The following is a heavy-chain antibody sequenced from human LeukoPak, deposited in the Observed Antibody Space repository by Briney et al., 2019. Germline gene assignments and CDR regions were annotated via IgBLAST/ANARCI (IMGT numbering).Heavy chain of an antibody. CDR3: ARLAASGGYSSSWNYFDY. CDR1: GGSISSYK. D-gene: IGHD6-13*01. J-gene: IGHJ4*02. Sequence: SETLSPTCTVSGGSISSYKWSWIRQPAGKGLEWIGQIYTTGSTNYNPSLKSRVTMSVDTSKNQFSLKLSSVTAADTAVYYCARLAASGGYSSSWNYFDYWGQGTLVTVSS. CDR2: IYTTGST. V-gene: IGHV4-4*07.